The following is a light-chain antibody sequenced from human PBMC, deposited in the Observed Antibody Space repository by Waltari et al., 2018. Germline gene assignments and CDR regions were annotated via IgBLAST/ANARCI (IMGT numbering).Light chain of an antibody. CDR2: WAF. V-gene: IGKV4-1*01. J-gene: IGKJ4*01. CDR3: QQSYSTLSLT. Sequence: DIVMTQSPDSLAVSLGERAIINCKSSQSVLYSSNNKNYLAWYQQKPGQPPKLLIYWAFTRELGVPDRFSGSGSGTDFTLTISSLQPEDFATYYCQQSYSTLSLTFGGGTKVEIK. CDR1: QSVLYSSNNKNY.